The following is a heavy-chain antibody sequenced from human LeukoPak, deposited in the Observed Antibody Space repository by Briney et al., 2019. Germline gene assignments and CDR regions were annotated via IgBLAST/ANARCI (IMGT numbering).Heavy chain of an antibody. CDR1: GYTFTSYD. V-gene: IGHV1-8*03. CDR3: AKLIAVAGTDY. Sequence: ASVKVSCKASGYTFTSYDINWVRQATGQGLEWMGWMNPNSGNTGYAQKFQGRVTITRNTSISTAYMELSSLRSEDTAVYYCAKLIAVAGTDYWGQGTLVTVSS. CDR2: MNPNSGNT. D-gene: IGHD6-19*01. J-gene: IGHJ4*02.